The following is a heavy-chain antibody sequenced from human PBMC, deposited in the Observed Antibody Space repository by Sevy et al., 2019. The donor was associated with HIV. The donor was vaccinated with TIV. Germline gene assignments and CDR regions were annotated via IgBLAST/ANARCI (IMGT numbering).Heavy chain of an antibody. V-gene: IGHV1-18*01. J-gene: IGHJ6*03. D-gene: IGHD3-10*01. CDR3: AREGNYYGSGSYYRAYMDV. CDR2: ISAYNGNT. Sequence: ASVKVSCKASGYTFTSYGISWVRQAPGQGLEWMGWISAYNGNTNYAQKLQGRVTMTTDTSTSTAYMELRSLRSDDTAVYYCAREGNYYGSGSYYRAYMDVWGKGTTVTVSS. CDR1: GYTFTSYG.